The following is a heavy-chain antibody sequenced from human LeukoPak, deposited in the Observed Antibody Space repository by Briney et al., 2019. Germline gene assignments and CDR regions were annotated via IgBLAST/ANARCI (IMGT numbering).Heavy chain of an antibody. J-gene: IGHJ3*02. CDR1: GYTLTELS. Sequence: ASVKVSCKVSGYTLTELSMHWVRQAPGKGLEWMGGFDPEDGETIYAQKFQGRVTMTEDTSTDTAYMELSSLRSEDTAVYYCATILSGSYWPDAFDIWGQGTMVTVSS. CDR3: ATILSGSYWPDAFDI. D-gene: IGHD1-26*01. CDR2: FDPEDGET. V-gene: IGHV1-24*01.